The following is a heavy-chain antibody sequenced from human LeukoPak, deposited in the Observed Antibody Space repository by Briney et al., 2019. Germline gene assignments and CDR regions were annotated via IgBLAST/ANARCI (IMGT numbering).Heavy chain of an antibody. CDR2: IRYDGSQK. CDR3: AKDRIQYYMDV. CDR1: GFTFDDYA. D-gene: IGHD5-18*01. J-gene: IGHJ6*03. Sequence: GGSLRLSCAASGFTFDDYAMHRVRQAPGKGLEWVSFIRYDGSQKYYADSVKGRFTISRDNSKNTLYLQVNSLRAEDTAVYYCAKDRIQYYMDVWGKGTTVTVSS. V-gene: IGHV3-30*02.